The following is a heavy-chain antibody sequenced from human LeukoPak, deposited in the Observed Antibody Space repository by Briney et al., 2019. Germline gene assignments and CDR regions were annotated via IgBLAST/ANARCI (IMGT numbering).Heavy chain of an antibody. CDR3: AGQHDSNGYYFY. CDR2: IYHIGST. Sequence: TPSETLSLTCAVTGNSVSSAYYWGWIRQPPGKGLEWIGSIYHIGSTYYNPSLKSRVTISVDTSKNRFSLKLTSVTAADTAVYYCAGQHDSNGYYFYWGQGTLVTVSS. J-gene: IGHJ4*02. D-gene: IGHD3-22*01. CDR1: GNSVSSAYY. V-gene: IGHV4-38-2*01.